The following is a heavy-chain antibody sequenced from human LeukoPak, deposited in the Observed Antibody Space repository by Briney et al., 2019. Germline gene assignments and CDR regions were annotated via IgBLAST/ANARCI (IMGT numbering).Heavy chain of an antibody. D-gene: IGHD5-18*01. CDR2: ISYDGNNK. Sequence: GGSLRLSCAASGFTFSSYAMHWVRQAPGKGLEWVAVISYDGNNKYYADSVKGRFPISRDNSKNTMYLQMNSLRGEDTAVYYCARDSKRALEYSYGQAYFDYWGQGTLVTVSS. CDR1: GFTFSSYA. CDR3: ARDSKRALEYSYGQAYFDY. V-gene: IGHV3-30-3*01. J-gene: IGHJ4*02.